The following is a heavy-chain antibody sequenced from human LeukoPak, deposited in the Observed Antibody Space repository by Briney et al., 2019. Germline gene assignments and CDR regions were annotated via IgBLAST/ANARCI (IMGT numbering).Heavy chain of an antibody. V-gene: IGHV3-30*02. CDR2: IRYDGSNK. D-gene: IGHD7-27*01. Sequence: GGSLRLSCAASGFTFSSYGMHWVRQAPGKGLEWVAFIRYDGSNKYYADSVKGRFTISRDNSKNTLYLQTNSLRAEDTAVYYCAKDIHHWGSDYWGQGTLVTVSS. J-gene: IGHJ4*02. CDR3: AKDIHHWGSDY. CDR1: GFTFSSYG.